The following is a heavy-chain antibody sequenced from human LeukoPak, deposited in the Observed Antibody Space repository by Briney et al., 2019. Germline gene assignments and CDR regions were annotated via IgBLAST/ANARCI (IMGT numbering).Heavy chain of an antibody. CDR2: IRYDGSNK. J-gene: IGHJ4*02. CDR1: GFTFSSYG. Sequence: PGGYLRLSCAASGFTFSSYGMHWVRQAPGKGLEWVAFIRYDGSNKYYADSVKGRFTISRDNSKNTLYLQMNSLRAEDTAVYYCAKDRTTVTTGGVDYWGQGTLVTVSS. CDR3: AKDRTTVTTGGVDY. V-gene: IGHV3-30*02. D-gene: IGHD4-17*01.